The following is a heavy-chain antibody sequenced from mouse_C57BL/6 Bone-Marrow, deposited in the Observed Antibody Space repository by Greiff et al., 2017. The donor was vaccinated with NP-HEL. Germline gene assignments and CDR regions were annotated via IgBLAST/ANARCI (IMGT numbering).Heavy chain of an antibody. V-gene: IGHV1-62-2*01. D-gene: IGHD1-1*01. J-gene: IGHJ1*03. CDR2: FYPGSGSI. CDR1: GYTFTEYT. Sequence: VQLQQSGAELVKPGASVKLSCKASGYTFTEYTIHWVKQRSGQGLEWIGWFYPGSGSIKYNEKFKDKATLTADKSSSTVYMELSRLTSEDSAVYFCERHEEGAFTTVVATRYFDVWGTGTTVTVSS. CDR3: ERHEEGAFTTVVATRYFDV.